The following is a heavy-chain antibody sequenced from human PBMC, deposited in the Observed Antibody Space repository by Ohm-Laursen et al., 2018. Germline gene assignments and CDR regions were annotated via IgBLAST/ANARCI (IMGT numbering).Heavy chain of an antibody. D-gene: IGHD3-10*01. CDR2: ATGSGRST. CDR1: GFTFSSYA. V-gene: IGHV3-23*01. J-gene: IGHJ5*01. CDR3: AKGRSGGTGHGNWFES. Sequence: SLRLSCAASGFTFSSYAMSWVRQAPGKGLEWVSVATGSGRSTYYTDSVKGRFSISRDNSKNTLYLQMNSLRVEDTAVYYCAKGRSGGTGHGNWFESWGQGALVIVSS.